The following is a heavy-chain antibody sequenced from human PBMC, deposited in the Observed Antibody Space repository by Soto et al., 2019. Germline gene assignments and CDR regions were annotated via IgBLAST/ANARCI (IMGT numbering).Heavy chain of an antibody. V-gene: IGHV1-69*01. J-gene: IGHJ3*02. CDR1: GGTFSSYA. D-gene: IGHD3-22*01. CDR2: IIPIFGTA. Sequence: QVQLVQSGAEVKKPGSSVKVSCKASGGTFSSYALSWVRQAPGQGLEWMGGIIPIFGTAKYAQKFLGRVTITADESTSTAYMELSSLKSVDTAVYYCAVADVYDYDSSEYPLDIWGQGTMVTVSS. CDR3: AVADVYDYDSSEYPLDI.